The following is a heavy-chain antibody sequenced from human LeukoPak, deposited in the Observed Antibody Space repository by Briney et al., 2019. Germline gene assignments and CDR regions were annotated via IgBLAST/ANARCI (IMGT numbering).Heavy chain of an antibody. CDR1: GGTFSSYA. CDR3: ARVNTGSSGYYDYYGMDV. J-gene: IGHJ6*02. CDR2: MNPNSGNT. V-gene: IGHV1-8*02. Sequence: ASVKVSCKASGGTFSSYAINWVRQATGQGLEWMGWMNPNSGNTGYAQKFQGRVTMTRNTSISTAYMELSSLRSEDTAVYYCARVNTGSSGYYDYYGMDVWGQGTTVTVSS. D-gene: IGHD3-22*01.